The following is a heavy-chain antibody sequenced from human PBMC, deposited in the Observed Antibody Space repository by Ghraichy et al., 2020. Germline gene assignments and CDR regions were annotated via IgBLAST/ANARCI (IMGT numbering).Heavy chain of an antibody. CDR3: ARDWGSIAVAGTRPFDY. Sequence: GGSLRLSCAASGFTFSSYTMNWVRQAPGRGLEWVSSISSSSSYIYYADSVKGRFTISRDNAQNSLYLLMNSLRAEDTAVYYCARDWGSIAVAGTRPFDYWGQGTLVTVSS. J-gene: IGHJ4*02. D-gene: IGHD6-19*01. CDR1: GFTFSSYT. V-gene: IGHV3-21*01. CDR2: ISSSSSYI.